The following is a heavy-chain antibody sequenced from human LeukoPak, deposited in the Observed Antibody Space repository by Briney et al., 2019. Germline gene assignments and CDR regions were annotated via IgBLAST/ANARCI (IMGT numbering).Heavy chain of an antibody. D-gene: IGHD2-15*01. J-gene: IGHJ4*02. V-gene: IGHV4-59*12. CDR3: ARDRSITYCSGGSCYETSAFDY. Sequence: PSETLSLTCTVSGGSISSYYWSWIRQPPGKGLEWIGSIYYSGSTYYNPSLKSRVTISVDTSKNQFSLKLSSVTAADTAVYYCARDRSITYCSGGSCYETSAFDYWGQGTLVTVSS. CDR2: IYYSGST. CDR1: GGSISSYY.